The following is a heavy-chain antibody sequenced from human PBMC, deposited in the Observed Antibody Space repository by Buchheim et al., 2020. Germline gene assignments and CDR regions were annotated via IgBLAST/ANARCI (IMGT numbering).Heavy chain of an antibody. V-gene: IGHV3-30*04. D-gene: IGHD3-16*02. J-gene: IGHJ4*02. CDR2: ISYDGSNK. CDR3: ARERGGYDYVWGSYRSDYFDY. CDR1: GFTFSSYA. Sequence: QVQLVESGGGVVQPGRSLRLSCAASGFTFSSYAMHWVRQAPGKGLEWVAVISYDGSNKYYADSVKGRFTISRDTSKNTLYLQMNSLRAEDTAVYYCARERGGYDYVWGSYRSDYFDYWGQGTL.